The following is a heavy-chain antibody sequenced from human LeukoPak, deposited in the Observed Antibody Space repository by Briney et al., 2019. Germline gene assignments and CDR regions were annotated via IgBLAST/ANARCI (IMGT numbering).Heavy chain of an antibody. CDR1: RGTFSSYA. V-gene: IGHV1-69*13. D-gene: IGHD6-19*01. CDR3: ARGTLYSSGRTGFVALDY. CDR2: IIPIFGTA. Sequence: ASPKVSCKASRGTFSSYAISSGRQAPGQGLEWMGGIIPIFGTANYAQKFQGRVTITADESTSTAYMELSSLRSEDTAVYYCARGTLYSSGRTGFVALDYWGQGTLVTVSS. J-gene: IGHJ4*02.